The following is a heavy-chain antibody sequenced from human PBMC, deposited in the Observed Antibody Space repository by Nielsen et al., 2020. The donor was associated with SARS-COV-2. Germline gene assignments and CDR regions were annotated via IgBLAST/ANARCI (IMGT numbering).Heavy chain of an antibody. CDR2: ISYSGST. CDR1: GGAITSSGHY. V-gene: IGHV4-39*01. J-gene: IGHJ4*02. Sequence: GSLRLSCSVSGGAITSSGHYWGWIRQPPGKGLEWIGSISYSGSTYYNPSLKSRVAISEDTSKNQFSLKLISVTAADTAVWDGARWGMGGGFDYWGQGSLVTVSS. CDR3: ARWGMGGGFDY. D-gene: IGHD3-16*01.